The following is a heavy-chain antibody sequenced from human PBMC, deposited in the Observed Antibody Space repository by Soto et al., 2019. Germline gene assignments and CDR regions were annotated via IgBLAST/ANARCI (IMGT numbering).Heavy chain of an antibody. V-gene: IGHV1-46*01. CDR2: INPSGGST. J-gene: IGHJ6*02. D-gene: IGHD3-3*01. CDR1: GYTFTSYY. Sequence: ASVKVSCKASGYTFTSYYMHWVRQAPGQGLEWMGIINPSGGSTSYAQKFQGRVTMTRDTSTSTVYMELSSLRSEDTAVYYCARDRAPRSIFLEWSKPYYYYYVMAVWGQGTTVTVSS. CDR3: ARDRAPRSIFLEWSKPYYYYYVMAV.